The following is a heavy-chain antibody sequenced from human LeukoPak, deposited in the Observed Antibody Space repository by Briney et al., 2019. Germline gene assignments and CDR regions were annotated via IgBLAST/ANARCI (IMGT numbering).Heavy chain of an antibody. D-gene: IGHD3-22*01. Sequence: ASVKVSCKASGYTFTSFGITWVRQAPGQGLEWMGWISAYNGNTNYAQKLQGRVTMTTDTSTSTAYMELRSLRSDDTAVYYCAREGYYDSSGYLRYYYYMDVWGKGTTVTVSS. CDR3: AREGYYDSSGYLRYYYYMDV. CDR2: ISAYNGNT. J-gene: IGHJ6*03. CDR1: GYTFTSFG. V-gene: IGHV1-18*01.